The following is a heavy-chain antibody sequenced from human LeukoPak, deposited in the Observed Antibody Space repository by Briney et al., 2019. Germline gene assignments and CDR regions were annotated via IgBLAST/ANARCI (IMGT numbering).Heavy chain of an antibody. CDR2: MNPNSGNT. Sequence: ASVKVSCKASGYTFTSYDINWVRQATGQGLEWMGWMNPNSGNTSYAQKFQGRVTMTRDTSTSTVYMELSSLRSEDTAVYYCAREWYSGSSEPFKRFDYWGQGTLVTVSS. J-gene: IGHJ4*02. CDR1: GYTFTSYD. V-gene: IGHV1-8*01. D-gene: IGHD1-26*01. CDR3: AREWYSGSSEPFKRFDY.